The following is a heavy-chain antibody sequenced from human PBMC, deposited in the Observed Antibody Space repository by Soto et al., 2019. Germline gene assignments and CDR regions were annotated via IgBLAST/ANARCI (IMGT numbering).Heavy chain of an antibody. J-gene: IGHJ5*01. V-gene: IGHV4-31*03. CDR1: GGSISHADYY. Sequence: SETLSLTCTVSGGSISHADYYWSWIRQHPGKGLEWIGYIYYSGGTYSNPSLESRVTMSVDTSKNQFSLNLNSVTAADTAVYYCARAMVRGVLGSWGQGTLVTVSS. D-gene: IGHD3-10*01. CDR3: ARAMVRGVLGS. CDR2: IYYSGGT.